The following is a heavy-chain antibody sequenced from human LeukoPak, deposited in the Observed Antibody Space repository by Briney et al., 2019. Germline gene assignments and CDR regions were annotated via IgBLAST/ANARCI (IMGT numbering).Heavy chain of an antibody. CDR1: GYTFTNYY. V-gene: IGHV1-46*01. D-gene: IGHD1-26*01. J-gene: IGHJ5*02. CDR3: ARGSSETYINWFDR. Sequence: ASVKVSCKASGYTFTNYYIHWVRQAPGQGLEWMGLINPSGGTTSYAQNFQGRVTMTRDTSTSTVYMELSSLRSEDMAMYYCARGSSETYINWFDRWGQGTLVTVSS. CDR2: INPSGGTT.